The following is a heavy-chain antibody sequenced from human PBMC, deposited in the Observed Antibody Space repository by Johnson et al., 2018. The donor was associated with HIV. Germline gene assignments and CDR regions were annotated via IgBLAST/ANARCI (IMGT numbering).Heavy chain of an antibody. CDR3: ARDKRRGDYVWGCYRSYDAFDI. Sequence: QVQLVESGGGVVQPGRSLRLSCAASGFTFSSYGMHWVRQAPGKGLEWLAVIRYDGSNKYYVDSVKGRFTISRDSAKNSLYMQMNSLRAEDTAVYYCARDKRRGDYVWGCYRSYDAFDIWGQGTMVTVSS. D-gene: IGHD3-16*02. V-gene: IGHV3-33*08. CDR1: GFTFSSYG. CDR2: IRYDGSNK. J-gene: IGHJ3*02.